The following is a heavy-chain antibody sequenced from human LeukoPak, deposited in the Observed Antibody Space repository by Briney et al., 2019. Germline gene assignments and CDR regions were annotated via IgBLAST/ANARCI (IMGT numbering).Heavy chain of an antibody. J-gene: IGHJ4*02. CDR3: ARVVGSGTSNRHSDY. Sequence: SVRVSCKASGSTFSTYAFNWVRQAPGQGLEWVGGVIPMFGTSHYAQNFQGRVTITADESTVTAYMELSSLRPEDTAVYYCARVVGSGTSNRHSDYWGQRTLVTVSS. CDR2: VIPMFGTS. V-gene: IGHV1-69*01. D-gene: IGHD1-26*01. CDR1: GSTFSTYA.